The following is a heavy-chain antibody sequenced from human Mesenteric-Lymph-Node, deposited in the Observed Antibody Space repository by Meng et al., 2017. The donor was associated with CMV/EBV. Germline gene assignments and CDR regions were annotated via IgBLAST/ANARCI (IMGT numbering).Heavy chain of an antibody. D-gene: IGHD2-2*01. CDR1: SGSISSSNYY. V-gene: IGHV4-39*01. Sequence: SETLSLTCTVSSGSISSSNYYWAWIRQPPGKGLECIGTIYYSGSAYYNPSLKSRVTISVDTSKNQFSLKLSSVTAADTAVYYCARHLGYCSSTSCYWGPLDYWGQGTLVTVSS. CDR2: IYYSGSA. J-gene: IGHJ4*02. CDR3: ARHLGYCSSTSCYWGPLDY.